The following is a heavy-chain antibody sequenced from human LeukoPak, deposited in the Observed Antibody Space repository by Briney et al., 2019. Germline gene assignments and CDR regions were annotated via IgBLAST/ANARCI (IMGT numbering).Heavy chain of an antibody. D-gene: IGHD6-13*01. V-gene: IGHV4-61*02. CDR3: AREREGYSSSWYLNDKRSNWFDP. J-gene: IGHJ5*02. Sequence: PSETLSLTCTVSGGSISSGSYYWSWIRQLAGKGLEWIGRIYTSGSTNYNPSLKSRVTISVDTSKNQFSLKLSSVTAADTAVYYCAREREGYSSSWYLNDKRSNWFDPWGQGTLVTVSS. CDR1: GGSISSGSYY. CDR2: IYTSGST.